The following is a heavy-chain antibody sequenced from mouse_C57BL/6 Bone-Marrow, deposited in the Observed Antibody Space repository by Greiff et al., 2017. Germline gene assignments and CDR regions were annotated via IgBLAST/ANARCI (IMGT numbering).Heavy chain of an antibody. J-gene: IGHJ3*01. D-gene: IGHD2-3*01. Sequence: QVQLKESGAELARPGASVKLSCKASGYTFTSYGISWVKQRTGQGLEWIGEIYPRSGNTYYNEKFKGKATLTADKSSSTAYMELRSLTSEDSAVYFCAKMGKGGFAYWGQGTLVTVSA. CDR1: GYTFTSYG. CDR2: IYPRSGNT. CDR3: AKMGKGGFAY. V-gene: IGHV1-81*01.